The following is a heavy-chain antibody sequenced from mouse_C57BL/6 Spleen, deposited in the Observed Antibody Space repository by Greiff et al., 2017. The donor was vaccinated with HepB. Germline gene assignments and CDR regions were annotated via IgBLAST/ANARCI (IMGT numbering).Heavy chain of an antibody. CDR2: ISNGGGST. CDR1: GFTFSDYY. V-gene: IGHV5-12*01. CDR3: ARGRPLYDYDGDYYAMDY. J-gene: IGHJ4*01. Sequence: EVQGVESGGGLVQPGGSLKLSCAASGFTFSDYYMYWVRQTPEKRLEWVAYISNGGGSTYYPDTVKGRFTISSDNAKNTLYLQMSRLKSEDTAMYYCARGRPLYDYDGDYYAMDYWGQGTSVTVSS. D-gene: IGHD2-4*01.